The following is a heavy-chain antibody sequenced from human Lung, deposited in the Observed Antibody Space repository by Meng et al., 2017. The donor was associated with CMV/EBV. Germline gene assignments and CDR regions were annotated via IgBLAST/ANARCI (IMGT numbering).Heavy chain of an antibody. Sequence: ASAKLSXKAPGHTFTNYYTHWVRHAPGQGLEWMGWTKPNSGDTTYVQKFKGRLTVTRDTSITTAYMELTRLRSDDTAVYYCARAPGLSQAAAASDAYVDKWGQGTLVTVSS. CDR2: TKPNSGDT. D-gene: IGHD6-13*01. CDR1: GHTFTNYY. V-gene: IGHV1-2*02. J-gene: IGHJ4*02. CDR3: ARAPGLSQAAAASDAYVDK.